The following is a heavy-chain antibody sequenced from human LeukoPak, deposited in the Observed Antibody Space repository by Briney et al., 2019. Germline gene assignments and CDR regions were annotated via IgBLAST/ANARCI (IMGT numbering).Heavy chain of an antibody. D-gene: IGHD4-17*01. CDR3: ARDPYGSNWFDP. J-gene: IGHJ5*02. CDR2: IYSGGDT. V-gene: IGHV3-53*01. CDR1: GLTFSDYW. Sequence: GGSLRLSCAASGLTFSDYWMSWVRQAPGKGLEWVSVIYSGGDTYYADSVKGRFTISRDNSENTLYLQMNILRADDTAVYYCARDPYGSNWFDPWGQGTLVTVSS.